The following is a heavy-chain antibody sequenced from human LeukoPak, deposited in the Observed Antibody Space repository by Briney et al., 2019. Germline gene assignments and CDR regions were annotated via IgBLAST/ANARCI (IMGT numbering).Heavy chain of an antibody. CDR2: ISNSGST. D-gene: IGHD6-13*01. Sequence: SETLSLTCTVSGGSISGHYWTWIRQPPRKGLEWVGCISNSGSTNCNPSLKSRVTISVDTSPNTFSLTLHSVTPSDTAVYYCAISFRAAGIHYYYLVVWGKGTKVTV. CDR3: AISFRAAGIHYYYLVV. CDR1: GGSISGHY. J-gene: IGHJ6*03. V-gene: IGHV4-59*11.